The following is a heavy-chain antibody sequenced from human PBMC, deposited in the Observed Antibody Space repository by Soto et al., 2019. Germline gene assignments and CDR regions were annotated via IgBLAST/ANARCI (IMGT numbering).Heavy chain of an antibody. CDR1: GFTFSSYS. CDR2: ISSSSSYI. D-gene: IGHD5-12*01. J-gene: IGHJ4*02. V-gene: IGHV3-21*01. Sequence: GGSLRLSCAASGFTFSSYSMNWVRQAPGKGLEWVSSISSSSSYIYYADSVKGRFTISRDNAKNSLYLQMNSLRAEDTAVYYCARGSLGLGIYDFDYWGQGTLVTVSS. CDR3: ARGSLGLGIYDFDY.